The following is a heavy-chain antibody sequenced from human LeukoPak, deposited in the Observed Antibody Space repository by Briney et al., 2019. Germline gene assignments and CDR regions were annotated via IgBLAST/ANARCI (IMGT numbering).Heavy chain of an antibody. CDR3: GREVPGAMNAVDV. CDR1: GFSFSSYS. Sequence: GGSLRLSCVGSGFSFSSYSINWVRQAPGKGLDWVSYISSRSGTIDYADSVKGRFTISRDNAENSLYLQLNSLRAEDSAVYYCGREVPGAMNAVDVWGQGTMVTVSS. V-gene: IGHV3-48*04. J-gene: IGHJ3*01. D-gene: IGHD2-2*01. CDR2: ISSRSGTI.